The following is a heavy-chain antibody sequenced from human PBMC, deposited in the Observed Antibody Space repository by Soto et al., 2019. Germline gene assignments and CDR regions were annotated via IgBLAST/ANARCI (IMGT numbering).Heavy chain of an antibody. Sequence: QVQLVQSGAEVRKPGSSVKVSCKASGGTFSRHAISWVRQAPGQGLEWMGGIIPIFGTANHAQKFQGRVKIISDESTSTVYMALSSLRSEDTAMYYCARGWGYDSNDYYYAYWGQGTLVIVSS. D-gene: IGHD3-22*01. CDR3: ARGWGYDSNDYYYAY. CDR1: GGTFSRHA. J-gene: IGHJ4*02. V-gene: IGHV1-69*01. CDR2: IIPIFGTA.